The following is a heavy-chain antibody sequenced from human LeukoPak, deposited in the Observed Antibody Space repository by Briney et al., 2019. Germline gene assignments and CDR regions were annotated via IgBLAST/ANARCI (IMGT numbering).Heavy chain of an antibody. CDR3: AGGGITDAFDI. CDR1: GGSISSYY. CDR2: IYTSGST. Sequence: KASETLSLTCSVSGGSISSYYWIWIRQPPGKGLEWIGRIYTSGSTNYNPSLKSRVTMSVDTSKNQFSLKLSSVTAADTAVYYCAGGGITDAFDIWGQGTMVTVSS. V-gene: IGHV4-4*07. J-gene: IGHJ3*02. D-gene: IGHD3-10*01.